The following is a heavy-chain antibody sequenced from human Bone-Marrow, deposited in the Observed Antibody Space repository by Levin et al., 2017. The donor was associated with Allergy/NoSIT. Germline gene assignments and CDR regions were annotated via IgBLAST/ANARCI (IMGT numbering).Heavy chain of an antibody. CDR3: ARSESQLLWFRELLGY. CDR1: GGTFSSYA. V-gene: IGHV1-69*06. J-gene: IGHJ4*02. D-gene: IGHD3-10*01. CDR2: IIPIFGTA. Sequence: KISCKASGGTFSSYAISWVRQAPGQGLEWMGGIIPIFGTANYAQKFQGRVTITADKSTSTAYMELSSLRSEDTAVYYCARSESQLLWFRELLGYWGQGTLVTVSS.